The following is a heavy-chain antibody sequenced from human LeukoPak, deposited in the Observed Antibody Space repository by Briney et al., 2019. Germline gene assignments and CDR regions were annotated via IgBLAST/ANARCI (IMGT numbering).Heavy chain of an antibody. CDR1: GFTFSSFG. CDR3: AKDAYDYDSRCPDY. D-gene: IGHD3-22*01. V-gene: IGHV3-30*18. Sequence: GGSLRLPCAASGFTFSSFGMHWVRQAPGKGLEWVAVISYAGSNIFYADSVKGRSTISRDNSKKTVYLQMTSLRAEDTAVYYCAKDAYDYDSRCPDYWGQGTLVTVSS. J-gene: IGHJ4*02. CDR2: ISYAGSNI.